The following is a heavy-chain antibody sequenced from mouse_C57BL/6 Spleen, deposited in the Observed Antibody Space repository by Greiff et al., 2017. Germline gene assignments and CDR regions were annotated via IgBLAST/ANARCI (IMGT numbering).Heavy chain of an antibody. V-gene: IGHV1-26*01. Sequence: EVQLQQSGPELVKPGASVKISCKASGYTFTDYYMNWVKQSHGKSLEWIGDINPNNGGTSYNQKFKGKATLTVDKSSSTAYMELRSLTSEDSAVYDCAFYDYDGYFDVWGTGTTVTVSS. D-gene: IGHD2-4*01. CDR2: INPNNGGT. CDR3: AFYDYDGYFDV. J-gene: IGHJ1*03. CDR1: GYTFTDYY.